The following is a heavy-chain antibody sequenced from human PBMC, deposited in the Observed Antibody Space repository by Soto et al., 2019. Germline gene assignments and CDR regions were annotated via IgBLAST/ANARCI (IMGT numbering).Heavy chain of an antibody. CDR1: GFTFSRYW. V-gene: IGHV3-7*01. Sequence: GGSLRLSCAASGFTFSRYWMSWVRQAPGKGLEWVANIKQDGNEKNYVDSVKGRFTISRDNAKNSLYLQMNSLRAEDTAVYYSTTDPISSVTEKFDCWGQGDRGTVAS. D-gene: IGHD2-21*02. CDR2: IKQDGNEK. J-gene: IGHJ4*02. CDR3: TTDPISSVTEKFDC.